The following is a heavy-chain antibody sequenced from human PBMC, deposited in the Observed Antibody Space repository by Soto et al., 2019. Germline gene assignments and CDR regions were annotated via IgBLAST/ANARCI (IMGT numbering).Heavy chain of an antibody. V-gene: IGHV4-4*07. Sequence: LSLTCTVSGGSISSYYWIWIRQPAGKGLEWIGRIYTSGSTNYNPSLKSRVTMSVDTSKNQFSLKLSSVTAADTAVYYCAREIKLGVDFWSGYRNWFDPWGQGTLVTVSS. CDR3: AREIKLGVDFWSGYRNWFDP. D-gene: IGHD3-3*01. CDR2: IYTSGST. J-gene: IGHJ5*02. CDR1: GGSISSYY.